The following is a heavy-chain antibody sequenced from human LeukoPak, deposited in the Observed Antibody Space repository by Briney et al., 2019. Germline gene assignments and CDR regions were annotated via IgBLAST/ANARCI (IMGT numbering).Heavy chain of an antibody. Sequence: GRSLRLSCAASGFTFSSYGMHWVRQAPGKGLEWVAVISYDGSNKYYADSVKGRFTISRDNSKNTLYLQMNSLRAEDTAVYYCARDRTDYSLFDYWGQGTLVTVSS. J-gene: IGHJ4*02. V-gene: IGHV3-30*03. CDR1: GFTFSSYG. CDR3: ARDRTDYSLFDY. CDR2: ISYDGSNK. D-gene: IGHD3/OR15-3a*01.